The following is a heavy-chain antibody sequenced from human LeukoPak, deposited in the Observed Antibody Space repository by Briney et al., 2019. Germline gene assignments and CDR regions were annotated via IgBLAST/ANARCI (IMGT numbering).Heavy chain of an antibody. CDR1: GYSITRGFS. V-gene: IGHV4-38-2*02. CDR2: ISHSGTT. CDR3: AREGAVPDIDP. Sequence: SETLPLTCAVSGYSITRGFSWGWIRQPPGKGLEWIGTISHSGTTDYKSALESRLTISMDTSKNLSSLRLTSETAADTAVYYCAREGAVPDIDPWGQGTLVTVSS. D-gene: IGHD3-16*01. J-gene: IGHJ5*02.